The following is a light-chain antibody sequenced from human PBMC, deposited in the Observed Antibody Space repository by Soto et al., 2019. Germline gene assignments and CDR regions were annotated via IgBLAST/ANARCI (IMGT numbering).Light chain of an antibody. CDR3: TSYTSSTTWV. CDR1: NSDVGAYNY. J-gene: IGLJ3*02. CDR2: EVS. Sequence: QSVLTQPASVSGSPGQSITISCTGTNSDVGAYNYVSWFQQHPGRAPKLIISEVSNRPSGVSNRFSGSKSGSTASLTISGLQAEDEADYYCTSYTSSTTWVFGGGTKLTVL. V-gene: IGLV2-14*01.